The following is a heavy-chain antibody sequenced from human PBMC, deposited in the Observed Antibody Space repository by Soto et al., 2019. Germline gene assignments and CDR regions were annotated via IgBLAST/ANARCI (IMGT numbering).Heavy chain of an antibody. J-gene: IGHJ6*02. CDR2: KSYDGSNK. CDR3: AKDLGRIGYYYYGMDV. V-gene: IGHV3-30*18. Sequence: QVQLVESGGGVVQPGRSLRLSCAASGFTFSSYGMHWVRQAPGKGLEWVAVKSYDGSNKYYADSVKGRFTISRDNSKNTLYLHMNSLRAEDTAVYYCAKDLGRIGYYYYGMDVWGQGTTVTVSS. CDR1: GFTFSSYG. D-gene: IGHD2-15*01.